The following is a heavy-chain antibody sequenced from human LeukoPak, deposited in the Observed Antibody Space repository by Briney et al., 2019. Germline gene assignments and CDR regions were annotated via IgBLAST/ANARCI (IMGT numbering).Heavy chain of an antibody. CDR3: ARDYDFWSGYFVYYYYMDV. D-gene: IGHD3-3*01. V-gene: IGHV3-48*03. Sequence: GGSLRLSCAASGFTFSSYEMNWVRQAPGKGLEWVSYISSSGSTIYYADSVKGRFTISRDNAKNSLYLQMNSLRAEDTAVYYCARDYDFWSGYFVYYYYMDVWGKGTTVTVSS. CDR2: ISSSGSTI. J-gene: IGHJ6*03. CDR1: GFTFSSYE.